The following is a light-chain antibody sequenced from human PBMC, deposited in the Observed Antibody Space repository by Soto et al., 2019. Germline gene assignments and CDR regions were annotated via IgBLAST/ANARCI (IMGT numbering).Light chain of an antibody. CDR1: SSDVGIYNY. J-gene: IGLJ3*02. CDR3: SSFTTSNTWV. Sequence: QSALTQPASESGSPGQSITISCTGTSSDVGIYNYVSWFQQHPGKAPKLMIYEVNKRPSGVSDRFSGSKSGNTASLTISGLQAEDEADYYCSSFTTSNTWVFGGGTKLTVL. CDR2: EVN. V-gene: IGLV2-14*01.